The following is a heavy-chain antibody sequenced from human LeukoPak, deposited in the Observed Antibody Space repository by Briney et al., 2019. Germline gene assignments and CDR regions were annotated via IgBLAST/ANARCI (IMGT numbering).Heavy chain of an antibody. CDR1: GFIFNKHA. Sequence: PGGSLRLSCAASGFIFNKHAMSWVRQAPGKGLEWVSGLSGSGGSTDYADSVKGRFTISRDNSKYTLFLQMSSLRAEDTAVYYCAKGSPLELGAGESYYHGMDVWGQGTTVIVSS. J-gene: IGHJ6*02. CDR2: LSGSGGST. D-gene: IGHD3-10*01. CDR3: AKGSPLELGAGESYYHGMDV. V-gene: IGHV3-23*01.